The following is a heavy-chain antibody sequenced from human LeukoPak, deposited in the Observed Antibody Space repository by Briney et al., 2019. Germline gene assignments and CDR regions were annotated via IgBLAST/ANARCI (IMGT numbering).Heavy chain of an antibody. D-gene: IGHD5-24*01. CDR2: INTSGSP. V-gene: IGHV4-4*09. CDR3: ARRAGYNSGAFHI. J-gene: IGHJ3*02. Sequence: TSETLSLTCTVSGGSITTYYWSWIRQPPGQGLGWIGYINTSGSPNYNPSLRSRDAISVDTSRNQFSLKVNSVTATDTAVYYCARRAGYNSGAFHIWGQGTMVTVSS. CDR1: GGSITTYY.